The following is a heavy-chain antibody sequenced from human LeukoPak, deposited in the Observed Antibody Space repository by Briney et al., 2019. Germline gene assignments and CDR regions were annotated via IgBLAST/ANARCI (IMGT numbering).Heavy chain of an antibody. D-gene: IGHD6-13*01. J-gene: IGHJ4*02. CDR3: ARHSSSWYGPWGFDY. CDR2: IYYSGST. CDR1: GVSISSGGYY. Sequence: SQTLSLTCTVSGVSISSGGYYWSWIRQHPGKGLEWIVYIYYSGSTYYNPSLKSRVTISVDTSKNQFSLKLSSVTAADTAVYYCARHSSSWYGPWGFDYWGQGTLVTVSS. V-gene: IGHV4-31*03.